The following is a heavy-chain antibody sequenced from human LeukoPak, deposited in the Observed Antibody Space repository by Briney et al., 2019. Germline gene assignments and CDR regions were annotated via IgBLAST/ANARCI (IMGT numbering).Heavy chain of an antibody. J-gene: IGHJ4*02. CDR3: ENARSSYYGSFDY. V-gene: IGHV3-23*01. CDR1: GFTFSSYT. Sequence: GGSLSLSCAAFGFTFSSYTMSWVREAPGKGLDGVSVISGSGGSTYYADSVKGRFLISRDNSQHIPDLQMTRRRAEDTAVSYCENARSSYYGSFDYWGQGTLVTVSS. CDR2: ISGSGGST. D-gene: IGHD3-10*01.